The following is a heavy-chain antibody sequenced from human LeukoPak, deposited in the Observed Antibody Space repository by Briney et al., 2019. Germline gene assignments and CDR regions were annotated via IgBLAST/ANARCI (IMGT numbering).Heavy chain of an antibody. CDR3: VKEFGGHSYGAYFDY. Sequence: SQTLSLTCAISGDSFSSNSVTWNWIRQSPSRGLEWLGRTYYRSTWYNDYAVSVRGRITVNPDTSKNQFSLHLNSVTPEDTAVYYCVKEFGGHSYGAYFDYWGQGTLVTVSS. CDR2: TYYRSTWYN. CDR1: GDSFSSNSVT. D-gene: IGHD5-18*01. V-gene: IGHV6-1*01. J-gene: IGHJ4*02.